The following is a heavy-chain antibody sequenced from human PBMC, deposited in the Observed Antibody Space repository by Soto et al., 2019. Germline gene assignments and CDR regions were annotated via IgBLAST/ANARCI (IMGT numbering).Heavy chain of an antibody. J-gene: IGHJ4*02. CDR3: ARGPSVPAAYDFWSGYYVYFDY. Sequence: ASVKVSFKASGYTFTSYDINWVRQATGQVLEWMGWMNPNSGNTGYAQKFQGRVTMTRNTSISTAYMELSSLRSEDTAVYYCARGPSVPAAYDFWSGYYVYFDYWGQGTLVTVSS. V-gene: IGHV1-8*01. CDR2: MNPNSGNT. CDR1: GYTFTSYD. D-gene: IGHD3-3*01.